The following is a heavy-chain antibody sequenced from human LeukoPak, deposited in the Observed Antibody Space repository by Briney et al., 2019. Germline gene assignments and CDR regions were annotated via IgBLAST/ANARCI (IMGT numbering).Heavy chain of an antibody. J-gene: IGHJ4*02. V-gene: IGHV1-18*01. CDR3: ARGNYDSSGYFRVNLYY. D-gene: IGHD3-22*01. Sequence: ASVKVSCKASGYTFTSYGISWVRQASGQGLEWMGWISAYNGNTNYAQKFQGRVTMTRDMSTSTVYMELSSLRSEDTAVYYCARGNYDSSGYFRVNLYYWGQGTLVTVSS. CDR2: ISAYNGNT. CDR1: GYTFTSYG.